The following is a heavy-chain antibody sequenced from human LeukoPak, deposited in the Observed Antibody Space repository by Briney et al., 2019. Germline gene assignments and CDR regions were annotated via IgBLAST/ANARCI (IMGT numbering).Heavy chain of an antibody. J-gene: IGHJ4*02. D-gene: IGHD1-14*01. CDR1: GFTVITND. Sequence: GGSLRLSCAASGFTVITNDMTWIRQAPGKGLEWVSVLYSDGNTKYADSVQGRFTISRDNSKNTLYLEMNSLSPDDTAVYYCARGVEPLASNTLAYWGQGTLVTVSS. CDR3: ARGVEPLASNTLAY. V-gene: IGHV3-53*01. CDR2: LYSDGNT.